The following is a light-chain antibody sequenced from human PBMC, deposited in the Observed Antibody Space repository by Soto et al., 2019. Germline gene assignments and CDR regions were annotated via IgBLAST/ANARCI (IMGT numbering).Light chain of an antibody. CDR1: SSNIGINY. Sequence: QSVLTQPPSGSAAPGEKVTISCSGSSSNIGINYVSWYQQLPGTAPKLLMYDNNKRPTGIPDRFSGSKSGTSATLGITGLQTGDETDYYCGTWDSSLSVVVFGGGTKLTVL. CDR3: GTWDSSLSVVV. CDR2: DNN. V-gene: IGLV1-51*01. J-gene: IGLJ3*02.